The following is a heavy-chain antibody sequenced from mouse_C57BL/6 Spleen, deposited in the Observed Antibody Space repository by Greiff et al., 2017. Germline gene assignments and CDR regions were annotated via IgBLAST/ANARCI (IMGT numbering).Heavy chain of an antibody. CDR1: GFTFSSYA. CDR2: ISDGGSYT. D-gene: IGHD2-5*01. CDR3: ATYSNYVFAY. J-gene: IGHJ3*01. Sequence: EVKVVESGGGLVKPGGSLKLSCAASGFTFSSYAMSWVRQTPEKRLEWVATISDGGSYTYYPDNVKGRFTISRDNAKNNLYLQMSHLKSEDTAMYYCATYSNYVFAYWGQGTLVTVSA. V-gene: IGHV5-4*03.